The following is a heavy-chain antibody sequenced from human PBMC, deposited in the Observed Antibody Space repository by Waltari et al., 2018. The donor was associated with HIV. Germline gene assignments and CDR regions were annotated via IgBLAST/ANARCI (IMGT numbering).Heavy chain of an antibody. CDR2: MNPNSGNA. V-gene: IGHV1-8*02. J-gene: IGHJ4*02. D-gene: IGHD2-2*01. CDR3: ARTTRYCSSTSCLYYFDY. Sequence: QVQLVQSGAEVKKPGASVKVSCKASGYTFTTYDIDWVRQATAQGLEWMGWMNPNSGNAGYAQKFQGRVTMTRNTSISTAYMELSSLRSEDTAVYYCARTTRYCSSTSCLYYFDYWGQGTLVTVSS. CDR1: GYTFTTYD.